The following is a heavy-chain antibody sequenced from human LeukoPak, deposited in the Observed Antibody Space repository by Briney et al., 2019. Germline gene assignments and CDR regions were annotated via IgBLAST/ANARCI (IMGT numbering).Heavy chain of an antibody. CDR3: ARVPYYYDSSGYSYYFDY. J-gene: IGHJ4*02. CDR1: GGSISSSSYY. D-gene: IGHD3-22*01. Sequence: SETLSLTCTVSGGSISSSSYYWGWIHQPPGKGLEWIGSIYYSGSTYYNPSLKSRVTISVDTSKNQFSLKLSSVTAADTAVYYCARVPYYYDSSGYSYYFDYWGQGTLVTVSS. CDR2: IYYSGST. V-gene: IGHV4-39*01.